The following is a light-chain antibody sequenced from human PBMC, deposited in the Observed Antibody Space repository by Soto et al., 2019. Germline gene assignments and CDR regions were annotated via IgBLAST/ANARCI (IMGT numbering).Light chain of an antibody. V-gene: IGKV3-20*01. J-gene: IGKJ5*01. CDR3: QKHGDAPIT. Sequence: EIVLTQSPGTLSLSPGERATLSCRASQTVSRNNLGWYQQRPGQPPRLLIYGASSRATGIPDRFSGSGSGTDFSLTISRLEPEDFAVYYCQKHGDAPITCGQGTRREIK. CDR2: GAS. CDR1: QTVSRNN.